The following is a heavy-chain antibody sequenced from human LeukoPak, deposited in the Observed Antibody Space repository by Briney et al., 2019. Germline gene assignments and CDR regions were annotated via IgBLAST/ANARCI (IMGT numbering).Heavy chain of an antibody. CDR2: INHSGST. Sequence: SETLSLTCAVYGGSFSGYYWSWIRQPPGKGLEWIGEINHSGSTNYNPSLKSRVTISVDTSKNQFSLKLSSVTAADTAVYYCASLYYDYVWGSYRYTNPRDYWGQGTLVTVSS. CDR3: ASLYYDYVWGSYRYTNPRDY. CDR1: GGSFSGYY. J-gene: IGHJ4*02. V-gene: IGHV4-34*01. D-gene: IGHD3-16*02.